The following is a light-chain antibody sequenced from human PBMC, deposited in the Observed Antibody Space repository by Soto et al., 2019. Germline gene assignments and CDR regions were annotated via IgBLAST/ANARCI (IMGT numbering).Light chain of an antibody. J-gene: IGKJ1*01. CDR1: QSINNK. V-gene: IGKV3-15*01. Sequence: EIVMTQSPATLSVSPGERVTLSCRASQSINNKVAWYQQKPGQAPRLLIYGASTRATGISARFSGSGSGTEFTLTISSLQAEDVAVYYCQQYYSTPRTFGQGTKVDIK. CDR2: GAS. CDR3: QQYYSTPRT.